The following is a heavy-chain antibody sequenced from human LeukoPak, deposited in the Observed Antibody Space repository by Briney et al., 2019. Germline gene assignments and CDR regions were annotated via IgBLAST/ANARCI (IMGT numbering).Heavy chain of an antibody. J-gene: IGHJ6*03. D-gene: IGHD1-7*01. CDR2: IRSKAYGGTT. CDR3: TRADFNWNYYYYYYYMDV. Sequence: GGSLRLSCTASGFTFGDYAMSWVRQAPGKGLEWVGFIRSKAYGGTTEYAASVKGRFTISRDDSKSIAYLQMNSLKTEDTAVYYCTRADFNWNYYYYYYYMDVWGKGTTVTVSS. V-gene: IGHV3-49*04. CDR1: GFTFGDYA.